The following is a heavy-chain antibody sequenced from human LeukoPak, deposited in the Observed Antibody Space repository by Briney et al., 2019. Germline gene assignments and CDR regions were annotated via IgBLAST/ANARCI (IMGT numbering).Heavy chain of an antibody. V-gene: IGHV4-34*01. D-gene: IGHD3-9*01. CDR1: RGSFSGYY. CDR2: INHGGTT. Sequence: SETLSLTCAVYRGSFSGYYWTWIRQSPGKGLEWIGEINHGGTTNYNPSLKSRVTISIDTSKNQFSLKLSSVTAADTAVYYCARGPTIDYDILTGYYYFDYWGQGTLVTVSS. J-gene: IGHJ4*02. CDR3: ARGPTIDYDILTGYYYFDY.